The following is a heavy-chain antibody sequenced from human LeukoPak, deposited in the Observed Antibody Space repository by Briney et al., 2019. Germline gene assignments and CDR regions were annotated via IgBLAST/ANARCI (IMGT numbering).Heavy chain of an antibody. CDR1: GFTFSSYS. J-gene: IGHJ4*02. CDR3: ARDLVVPIYCSGGSCYSSDY. V-gene: IGHV3-48*04. D-gene: IGHD2-15*01. Sequence: PGGSLRLSCAASGFTFSSYSMNWVRQAPGKGLEWVSYISSSSSTIYYADSVKGRFTISRDNAKNSLYLQMNSLRAEDTAVYYCARDLVVPIYCSGGSCYSSDYWGQGTLVTVSS. CDR2: ISSSSSTI.